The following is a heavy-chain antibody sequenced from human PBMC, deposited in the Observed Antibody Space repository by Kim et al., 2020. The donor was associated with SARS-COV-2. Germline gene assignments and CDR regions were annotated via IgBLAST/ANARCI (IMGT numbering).Heavy chain of an antibody. CDR3: ARRRAYASGPYSLDY. V-gene: IGHV4-39*01. J-gene: IGHJ4*01. CDR1: GDSISSGPFY. CDR2: IFHTRIT. Sequence: SETLSLTCTVSGDSISSGPFYWTWIRQSPGRGLEWIGSIFHTRITYYNPSHSSRVTMSVDTPKNQFSLKLPSMTAANTAVYYCARRRAYASGPYSLDYWG. D-gene: IGHD1-26*01.